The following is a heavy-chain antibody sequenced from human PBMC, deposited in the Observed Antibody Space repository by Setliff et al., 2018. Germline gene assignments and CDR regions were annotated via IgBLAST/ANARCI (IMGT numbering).Heavy chain of an antibody. Sequence: PSETLSLTCAVYGGPFSGYYWSWIRQPPGKGLEWIGEINHSGSTNYNPSLKSRVTISIDTSKNQFSLKLSSVTAADTAVYYCASLGMTTMMDWYFDLWGRGTLVTVSS. CDR1: GGPFSGYY. D-gene: IGHD4-4*01. CDR3: ASLGMTTMMDWYFDL. J-gene: IGHJ2*01. CDR2: INHSGST. V-gene: IGHV4-34*01.